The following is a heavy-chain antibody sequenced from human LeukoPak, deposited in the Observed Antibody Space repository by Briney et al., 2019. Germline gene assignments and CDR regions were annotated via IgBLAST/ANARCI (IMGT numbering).Heavy chain of an antibody. V-gene: IGHV1-46*01. D-gene: IGHD6-13*01. CDR1: GYTFTNYY. CDR2: INPSDGST. Sequence: GASVKVSCKAPGYTFTNYYMHWVRQAPGQGLEWMGIINPSDGSTSYTQKFQGRVTMTSDTSTSTVYMNLRSLRSEDTAVYYCARSRGIAAAGQMEGWESFDYWGQGTLVTVSS. CDR3: ARSRGIAAAGQMEGWESFDY. J-gene: IGHJ4*02.